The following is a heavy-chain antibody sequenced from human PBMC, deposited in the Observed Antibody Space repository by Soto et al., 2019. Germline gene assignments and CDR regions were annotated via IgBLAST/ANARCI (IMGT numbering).Heavy chain of an antibody. V-gene: IGHV3-23*01. CDR1: GFTFSTYA. CDR2: IRDSDGTT. Sequence: GGSLRLSCAASGFTFSTYAMTWVRQAPGKGLEWVSCIRDSDGTTYYADSVKGRFIISRDISENTVYLQMNSLRAEDTALYFYVRSILYNRGFGHWGQGTLVTVSS. CDR3: VRSILYNRGFGH. D-gene: IGHD2-21*01. J-gene: IGHJ4*02.